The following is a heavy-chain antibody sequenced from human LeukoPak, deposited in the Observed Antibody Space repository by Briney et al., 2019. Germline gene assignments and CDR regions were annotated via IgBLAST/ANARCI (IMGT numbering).Heavy chain of an antibody. D-gene: IGHD6-13*01. CDR1: GGSISSYY. CDR2: IYTSGST. J-gene: IGHJ5*02. Sequence: SETLSLTCTVSGGSISSYYWSWIRQPAGKGLEWIGRIYTSGSTNYNPSLKSRVTMSVDTSKNQFSLKLSSMTAADTAVYYCARAHSSSWYGNWFDPWGQGTLVTVSS. CDR3: ARAHSSSWYGNWFDP. V-gene: IGHV4-4*07.